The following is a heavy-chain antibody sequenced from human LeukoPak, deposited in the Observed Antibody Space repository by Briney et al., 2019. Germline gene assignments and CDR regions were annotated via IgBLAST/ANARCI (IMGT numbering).Heavy chain of an antibody. J-gene: IGHJ6*02. CDR3: ARGLVPAAMPDYYYYGMDV. CDR2: INAGNGNT. Sequence: ASVKVSCKASGYTFTSYAMHWVRQAPGQRLEWMGWINAGNGNTKYSRKFQGRVTITRDTSASTAYMELSSLRSEDTAVYYCARGLVPAAMPDYYYYGMDVWGQGTTVTVSS. V-gene: IGHV1-3*01. CDR1: GYTFTSYA. D-gene: IGHD2-2*01.